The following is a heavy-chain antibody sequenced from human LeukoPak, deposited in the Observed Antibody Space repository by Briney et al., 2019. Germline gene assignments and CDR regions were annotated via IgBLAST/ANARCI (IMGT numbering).Heavy chain of an antibody. CDR2: IYWNDDK. CDR3: AHSHIGEPGGDYYYYYMDV. J-gene: IGHJ6*03. CDR1: GFSLSTSGVG. V-gene: IGHV2-5*01. D-gene: IGHD3-10*01. Sequence: SGPTLVNPTQTLTLTCTFSGFSLSTSGVGVGWIRQPPGKALEWLALIYWNDDKRYSPSLKSRLTITKDTSKNQVVLTMTNMDPVDTATYYCAHSHIGEPGGDYYYYYMDVWGKGTTVTISS.